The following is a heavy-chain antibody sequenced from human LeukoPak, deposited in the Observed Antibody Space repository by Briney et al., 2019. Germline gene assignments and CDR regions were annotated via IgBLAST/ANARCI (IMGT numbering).Heavy chain of an antibody. Sequence: GGSLRLSCAASGFVFSNYWMSWVRQAPGKGLEWVANIKPDGTEKYYVDSLKGRFTISRDNTKNSLYLQMSSLRVEDTAVYYCARGGNSSWDYWGQGALVTVSS. CDR2: IKPDGTEK. V-gene: IGHV3-7*01. J-gene: IGHJ4*02. CDR1: GFVFSNYW. D-gene: IGHD6-6*01. CDR3: ARGGNSSWDY.